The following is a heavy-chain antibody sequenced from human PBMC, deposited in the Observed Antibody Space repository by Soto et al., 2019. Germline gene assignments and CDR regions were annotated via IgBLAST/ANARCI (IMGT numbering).Heavy chain of an antibody. J-gene: IGHJ6*02. V-gene: IGHV3-53*01. CDR2: IYRSGKI. CDR1: GFTIRSNY. D-gene: IGHD3-10*01. CDR3: ARDSGLIRGSYGVDV. Sequence: GGSLRLSCAASGFTIRSNYLTWVRQAPGKGLEWVSVIYRSGKIYYADSVRGRFTTSSDNSQNTLHLEMNSLRAEDTGAYYCARDSGLIRGSYGVDVWGQGTTVTVSS.